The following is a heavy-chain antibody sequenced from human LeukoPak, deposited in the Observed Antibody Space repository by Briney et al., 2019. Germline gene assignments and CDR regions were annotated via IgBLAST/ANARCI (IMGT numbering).Heavy chain of an antibody. Sequence: GGSLRLSCAASGFLFWDSRMTWVRQAPGKGLEWISYIGTRDTTMYYADSVKGRFTISRDNAKNSLYLQMNSLRDEDTAIYYCARGRGSSWGQGTLVTVSS. CDR3: ARGRGSS. CDR2: IGTRDTTM. D-gene: IGHD2-21*01. J-gene: IGHJ5*02. V-gene: IGHV3-48*02. CDR1: GFLFWDSR.